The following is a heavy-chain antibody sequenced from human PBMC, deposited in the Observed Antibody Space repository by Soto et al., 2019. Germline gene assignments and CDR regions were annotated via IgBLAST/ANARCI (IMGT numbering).Heavy chain of an antibody. V-gene: IGHV3-33*01. J-gene: IGHJ4*02. Sequence: ESGGGVVQPGRSLRLSCAASGFTFNRYGMHWVRQAPGKGLEWVAVIWLDGSKKYYGDSVKGRFTISRDNSKNTLYLQMDSLRAEDTAVYYCARDSIDSSYYLDYWGQGTLVTVSS. D-gene: IGHD5-18*01. CDR1: GFTFNRYG. CDR2: IWLDGSKK. CDR3: ARDSIDSSYYLDY.